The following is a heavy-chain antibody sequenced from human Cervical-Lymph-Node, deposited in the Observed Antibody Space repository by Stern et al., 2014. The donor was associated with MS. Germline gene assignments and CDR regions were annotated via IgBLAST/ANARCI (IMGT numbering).Heavy chain of an antibody. CDR3: ARGYTTSSGRPDY. Sequence: VQLVESGPGLVKPSETLSLTCTVSGGSTSSYYWSWIRPPPGKGLEWIGYISSSGGTQYNPSLKSRVTISLDTSKNQVFLKLDSVPAADTAVYYCARGYTTSSGRPDYWGQGTLVTVSS. V-gene: IGHV4-4*08. CDR1: GGSTSSYY. D-gene: IGHD6-6*01. CDR2: ISSSGGT. J-gene: IGHJ4*02.